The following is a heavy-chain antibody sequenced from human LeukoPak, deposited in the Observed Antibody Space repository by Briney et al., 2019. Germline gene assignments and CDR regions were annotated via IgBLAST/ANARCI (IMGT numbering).Heavy chain of an antibody. D-gene: IGHD2-8*01. J-gene: IGHJ4*02. CDR1: GFTFSSYA. CDR3: AKVGSRGNGYYFDY. Sequence: GGSLRLSCAASGFTFSSYAMSWVRQAPGEGLEWVSAISGSGGSTYYADSVKGRFTISRDNSKNTLYLQMNSLRAEDTAVYYCAKVGSRGNGYYFDYWGQGTLVTVSS. CDR2: ISGSGGST. V-gene: IGHV3-23*01.